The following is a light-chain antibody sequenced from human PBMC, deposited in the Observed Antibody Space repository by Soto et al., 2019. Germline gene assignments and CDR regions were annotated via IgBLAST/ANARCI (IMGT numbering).Light chain of an antibody. V-gene: IGKV1-39*01. Sequence: DIQMTQSPSSLSTSVGDSVTITCRASQSISSYLSWYQQKPGKAPKLLIYAASSLQSGVPSRFSGSGSGTDFTLTISGLQPADFATYYCQQTYSTPWTFAHGTKVEIK. CDR1: QSISSY. J-gene: IGKJ1*01. CDR3: QQTYSTPWT. CDR2: AAS.